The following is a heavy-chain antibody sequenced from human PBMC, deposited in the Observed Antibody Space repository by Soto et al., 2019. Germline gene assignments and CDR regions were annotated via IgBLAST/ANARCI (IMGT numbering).Heavy chain of an antibody. CDR3: ARDTGSSSSNGFNY. V-gene: IGHV3-64*01. D-gene: IGHD6-6*01. J-gene: IGHJ4*02. CDR2: ISSNGGST. CDR1: GFTFSSYA. Sequence: GGSLRLSCAASGFTFSSYAMHWVRQAPGKGLEYVSAISSNGGSTYYANSVKGRFTISRDNSKNTLYLQMGSLRAEDMAVYYCARDTGSSSSNGFNYWGQGTLVTVSS.